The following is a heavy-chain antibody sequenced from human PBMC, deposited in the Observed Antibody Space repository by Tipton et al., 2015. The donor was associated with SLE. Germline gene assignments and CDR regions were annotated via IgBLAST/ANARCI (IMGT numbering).Heavy chain of an antibody. V-gene: IGHV4-31*03. D-gene: IGHD3-16*01. CDR1: GGSISSDDYY. CDR3: ARLSPPGSYDYYYMDA. CDR2: MSYSGST. Sequence: TLSLTCTVSGGSISSDDYYWTWIRQHPGKGLEWIGHMSYSGSTYYNPSLKSRITISVDTSKNHFSLKQSSVTAADTAVYYCARLSPPGSYDYYYMDAWGKGATFTVSS. J-gene: IGHJ6*03.